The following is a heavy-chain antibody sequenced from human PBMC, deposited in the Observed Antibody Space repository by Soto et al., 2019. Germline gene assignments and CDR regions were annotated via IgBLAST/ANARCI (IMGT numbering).Heavy chain of an antibody. V-gene: IGHV4-59*12. Sequence: SETLSLTCTVSGGSISSYYWNWIRQPPGKGLEWIGYIYYRGNTNYNPSLKSRVTISVDTSNNQFSLKLSSVTAADTAVYYCARAPRGNYGYPSYFDYWGQGTLVTVSS. J-gene: IGHJ4*02. CDR3: ARAPRGNYGYPSYFDY. CDR1: GGSISSYY. CDR2: IYYRGNT. D-gene: IGHD3-10*01.